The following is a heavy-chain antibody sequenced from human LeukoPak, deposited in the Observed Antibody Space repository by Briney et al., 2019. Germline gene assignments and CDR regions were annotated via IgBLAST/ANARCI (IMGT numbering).Heavy chain of an antibody. CDR1: GGSISSYY. Sequence: SETLSLTCTVSGGSISSYYWSWIRQPPGKGLEWVGYIYYSGSTNYNPSFKSRVTISVDTSKNQFSLKLSSVTAADTAVYYCARVGRYSSGWYGMDWGQGTLVTVSS. V-gene: IGHV4-59*01. D-gene: IGHD6-19*01. CDR2: IYYSGST. CDR3: ARVGRYSSGWYGMD. J-gene: IGHJ4*02.